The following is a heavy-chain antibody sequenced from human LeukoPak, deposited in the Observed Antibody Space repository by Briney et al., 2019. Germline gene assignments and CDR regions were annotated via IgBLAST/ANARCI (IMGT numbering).Heavy chain of an antibody. CDR2: IYPADSDT. V-gene: IGHV5-51*01. CDR3: ARQSGQYYYDTSRYYSDF. J-gene: IGHJ4*02. D-gene: IGHD3-22*01. Sequence: GIIYPADSDTRYSPSFQGQVTISADKSISTAYLQWSSLKASDTAMYYCARQSGQYYYDTSRYYSDFWGQGTLVTVSS.